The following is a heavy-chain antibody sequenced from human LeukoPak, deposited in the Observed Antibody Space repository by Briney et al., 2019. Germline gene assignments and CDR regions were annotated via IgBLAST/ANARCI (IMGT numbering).Heavy chain of an antibody. CDR3: ARDHVAAAGRHDY. CDR1: GFTFSSYA. CDR2: ISSSSSYI. J-gene: IGHJ4*02. V-gene: IGHV3-21*01. D-gene: IGHD6-13*01. Sequence: GGSLRLSCAASGFTFSSYAMNWVRQAPGKGLEWVSSISSSSSYIYYADSVKGRFTISRDNAKNSLYLQMNSLRAEDTAVYYCARDHVAAAGRHDYRGQGTLVTVSS.